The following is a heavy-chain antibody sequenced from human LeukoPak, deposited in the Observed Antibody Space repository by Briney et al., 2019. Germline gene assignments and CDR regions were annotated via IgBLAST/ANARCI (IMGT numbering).Heavy chain of an antibody. J-gene: IGHJ4*02. D-gene: IGHD3-3*01. CDR2: IYHSGST. V-gene: IGHV4-38-2*02. CDR1: GYSISSGYY. Sequence: ESGPTLVNPSETLSLTCTVSGYSISSGYYWGWIRQPPGKRLEWIGSIYHSGSTYYNPSLKSRVTISVDTSKNQFSLKLSSVTAADTAVYYCARGNGEDFWSGYLAFDYWGQGTLVTVSS. CDR3: ARGNGEDFWSGYLAFDY.